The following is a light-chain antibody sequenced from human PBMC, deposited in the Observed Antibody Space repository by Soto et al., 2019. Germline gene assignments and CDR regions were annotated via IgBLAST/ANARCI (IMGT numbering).Light chain of an antibody. CDR2: AAS. CDR3: XNYNGVPLT. V-gene: IGKV1-27*01. J-gene: IGKJ4*01. Sequence: DIQMTQSPSSLSAAVGDRVSFTCRASQGIKNYLGWYQQKPGKVPKLLIYAASTLQSGVPARFSGSGSGTXXXXXXXXXXXXDVATXXXXNYNGVPLTFGGGTKVEIK. CDR1: QGIKNY.